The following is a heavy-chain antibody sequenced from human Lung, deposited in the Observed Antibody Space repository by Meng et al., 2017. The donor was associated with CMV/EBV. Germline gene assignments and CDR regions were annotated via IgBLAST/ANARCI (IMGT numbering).Heavy chain of an antibody. CDR2: IKQDGSEK. CDR1: GFTFSSYR. V-gene: IGHV3-7*01. Sequence: GESXKTSRAASGFTFSSYRMSWVRQAPGKGLEWVANIKQDGSEKYYVDSVKGRFTISRDNAKNSLYLQMNSLRAEDTAVYYCARDRFEDYDFWSGYSLTDYYGMDVWGQGTTVTVSS. D-gene: IGHD3-3*01. CDR3: ARDRFEDYDFWSGYSLTDYYGMDV. J-gene: IGHJ6*02.